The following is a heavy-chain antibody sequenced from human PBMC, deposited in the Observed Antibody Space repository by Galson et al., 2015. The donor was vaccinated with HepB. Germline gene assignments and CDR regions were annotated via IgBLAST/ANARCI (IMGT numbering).Heavy chain of an antibody. CDR1: GYTFTRYY. CDR2: INPSGGST. CDR3: ARGSTHYYGMDV. J-gene: IGHJ6*02. V-gene: IGHV1-46*01. Sequence: SVKVSCKASGYTFTRYYMHWVRQAPGQGLEWMGIINPSGGSTTYAQKFQGRVTMTRDTSTSTVYMELSGLRSEDTAVYYCARGSTHYYGMDVWGQGTTVTVSS.